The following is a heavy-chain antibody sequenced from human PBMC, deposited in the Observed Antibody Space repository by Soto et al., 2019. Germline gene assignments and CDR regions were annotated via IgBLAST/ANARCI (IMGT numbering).Heavy chain of an antibody. Sequence: SVKVSCKASGGTFSSYAISWVRQAPGQGLEWMGGIIPIFGTANYAQKLQGRVTITADESTSTAYMELSSLRSEDTAVYYCAREIIRVKGYCSSTSCLASRYGMDVWGQGTTVTVSS. CDR2: IIPIFGTA. CDR1: GGTFSSYA. CDR3: AREIIRVKGYCSSTSCLASRYGMDV. V-gene: IGHV1-69*13. D-gene: IGHD2-2*01. J-gene: IGHJ6*02.